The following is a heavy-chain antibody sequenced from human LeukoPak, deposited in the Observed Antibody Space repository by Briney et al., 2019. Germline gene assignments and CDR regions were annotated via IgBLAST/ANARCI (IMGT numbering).Heavy chain of an antibody. V-gene: IGHV3-21*04. D-gene: IGHD2-15*01. Sequence: KSGGSLRLSCAASGLTFSSYTMSWVRQAPGKGLEWVSSISFSSFYIFYADSVKGRFTISRDNAKKSLFLQMTSLRAEDTAVYYCAKDIVVVVAVAAFDIWGQGTMVTVSS. CDR2: ISFSSFYI. J-gene: IGHJ3*02. CDR1: GLTFSSYT. CDR3: AKDIVVVVAVAAFDI.